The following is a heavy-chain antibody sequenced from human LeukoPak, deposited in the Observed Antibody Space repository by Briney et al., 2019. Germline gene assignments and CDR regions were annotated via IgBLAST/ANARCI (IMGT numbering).Heavy chain of an antibody. V-gene: IGHV3-15*01. J-gene: IGHJ4*02. Sequence: GGSLRLSCAASGFTLSNAWMSWVRQAPGKGLEWVGRIKSKTDGGATDYAAPVKGRFTISRDDSKNTLYLQMNSLRAEDTAVYYCAKEAYSSSLYYFDYWGQGTLVTVSS. CDR1: GFTLSNAW. D-gene: IGHD6-13*01. CDR3: AKEAYSSSLYYFDY. CDR2: IKSKTDGGAT.